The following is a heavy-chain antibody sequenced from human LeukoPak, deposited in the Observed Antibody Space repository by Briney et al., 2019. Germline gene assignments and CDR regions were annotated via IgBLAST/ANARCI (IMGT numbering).Heavy chain of an antibody. J-gene: IGHJ4*02. CDR1: GYTFTSYD. CDR3: ARESGYSYGYSFRY. D-gene: IGHD5-18*01. CDR2: MNPNSGNT. Sequence: ASVKVSCKASGYTFTSYDISWVRQATGQGLEWMGWMNPNSGNTGYAQKFQGRVTMTRNTSISTAYMELSSLRSEDTAVYYCARESGYSYGYSFRYWGQETLVTVSS. V-gene: IGHV1-8*01.